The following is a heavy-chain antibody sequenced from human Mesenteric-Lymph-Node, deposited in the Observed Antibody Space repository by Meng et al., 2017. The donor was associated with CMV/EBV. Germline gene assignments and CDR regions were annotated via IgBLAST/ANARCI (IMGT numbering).Heavy chain of an antibody. J-gene: IGHJ4*02. CDR2: ISGSGGST. CDR1: GFTFSSYA. V-gene: IGHV3-23*01. D-gene: IGHD1-20*01. Sequence: GESLKISCAASGFTFSSYAMSWVRQAPGKGLEWVSAISGSGGSTYYADSVKGRFTISRDNSKNTLYLQMNSLRAEDTAVYYCAKNYYWIDYWGQGTLVTVSS. CDR3: AKNYYWIDY.